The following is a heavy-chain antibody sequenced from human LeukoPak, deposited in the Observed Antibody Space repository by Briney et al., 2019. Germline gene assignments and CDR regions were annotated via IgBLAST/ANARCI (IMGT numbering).Heavy chain of an antibody. CDR3: TKDITPGGADV. CDR1: GRTLDRYA. D-gene: IGHD3-10*01. Sequence: GGSLRLSCVASGRTLDRYAMHWVRQAPGKGLEWVAGFSLDTDRIDYADSVRGRFTVSKDDAKKTLYLQMNNLRTEDTALYYCTKDITPGGADVWGQGTTVTVSS. CDR2: FSLDTDRI. V-gene: IGHV3-9*01. J-gene: IGHJ6*01.